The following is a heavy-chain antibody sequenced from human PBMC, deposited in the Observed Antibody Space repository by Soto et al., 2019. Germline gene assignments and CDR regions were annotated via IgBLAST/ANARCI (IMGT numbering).Heavy chain of an antibody. Sequence: ASVKVSCKASGYTFTSYGISWVRQAPGQGLEWMGWISAYNGNTNYAQKLQGRVTMTTDTSTSTAYMELRSLRSDDTAVYYCARVVEAANPPSYYYMDVWGKGTTVTVSS. V-gene: IGHV1-18*01. CDR1: GYTFTSYG. J-gene: IGHJ6*03. CDR3: ARVVEAANPPSYYYMDV. D-gene: IGHD6-13*01. CDR2: ISAYNGNT.